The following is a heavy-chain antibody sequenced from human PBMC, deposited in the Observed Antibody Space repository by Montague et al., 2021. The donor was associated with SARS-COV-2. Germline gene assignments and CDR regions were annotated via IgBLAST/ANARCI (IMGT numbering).Heavy chain of an antibody. CDR1: GGSISSYY. Sequence: SETLSLTCTVSGGSISSYYWSWIRQPPGKGLEWIGSIYYSESTXXXPSXXXRVTISVDTSKNQFSLKLSSVTAADTAVYYCARSWGQWLLWGYYFDYWGQGTLVTVSS. V-gene: IGHV4-59*05. D-gene: IGHD6-19*01. J-gene: IGHJ4*02. CDR3: ARSWGQWLLWGYYFDY. CDR2: IYYSEST.